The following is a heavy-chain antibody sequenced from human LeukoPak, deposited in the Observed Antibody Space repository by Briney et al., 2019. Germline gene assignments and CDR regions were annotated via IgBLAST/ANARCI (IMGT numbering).Heavy chain of an antibody. CDR3: AKGIAAAGMPYMDV. J-gene: IGHJ6*03. D-gene: IGHD6-13*01. CDR2: ISGSGGST. Sequence: GGSLRLSCAASGFTFSSYAVSWVRQAPGKGLEWVSAISGSGGSTYYADSVKGRFTISRDNSKNTLYLQMNSLRAGDTAVYYCAKGIAAAGMPYMDVWGKGTTVTVSS. CDR1: GFTFSSYA. V-gene: IGHV3-23*01.